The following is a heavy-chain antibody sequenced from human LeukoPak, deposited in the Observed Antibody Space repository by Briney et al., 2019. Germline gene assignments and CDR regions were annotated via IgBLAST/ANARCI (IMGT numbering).Heavy chain of an antibody. CDR1: GFRLSDAW. D-gene: IGHD3/OR15-3a*01. CDR2: IRSKSDGGTS. Sequence: GGSLRLSCAASGFRLSDAWMSWVRQAPGKGLEWVGRIRSKSDGGTSDCAAPVKGRFIISREDSRDALYLQMNSLRVEGTAVYYCTTWTDLYDYWGQGTLVAVSS. CDR3: TTWTDLYDY. J-gene: IGHJ4*02. V-gene: IGHV3-15*01.